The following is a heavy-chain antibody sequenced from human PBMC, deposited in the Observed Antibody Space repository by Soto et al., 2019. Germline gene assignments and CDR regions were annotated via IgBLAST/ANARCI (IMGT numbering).Heavy chain of an antibody. D-gene: IGHD6-6*01. CDR3: ARGSRDSSSSGSPNGAFDI. CDR2: INPNSGGT. J-gene: IGHJ3*02. CDR1: GYTFTGYY. Sequence: ASVKVSCKASGYTFTGYYMHWVRQAPGQGLEWMGWINPNSGGTNYAQKFQGWVTMTRDTSISTAYMELSRLRSDDTAVYYCARGSRDSSSSGSPNGAFDIWGQGTMVTVSS. V-gene: IGHV1-2*04.